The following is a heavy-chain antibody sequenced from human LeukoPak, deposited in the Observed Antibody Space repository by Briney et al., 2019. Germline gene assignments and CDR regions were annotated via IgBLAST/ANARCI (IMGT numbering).Heavy chain of an antibody. CDR3: VKSRLGTDTSTVHSFAY. CDR1: GGSIRSLY. V-gene: IGHV4-59*11. CDR2: IYHSGTV. D-gene: IGHD4-11*01. J-gene: IGHJ4*02. Sequence: SETLSLTCTVSGGSIRSLYWNWIRQPPGKGLEWIGFIYHSGTVTYNPSLKSRGTMSVDTSKDQGSLKLTSVTAADTAVYYCVKSRLGTDTSTVHSFAYWGQGILVTVSS.